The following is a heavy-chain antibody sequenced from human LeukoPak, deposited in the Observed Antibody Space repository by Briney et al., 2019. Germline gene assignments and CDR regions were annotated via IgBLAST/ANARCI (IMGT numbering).Heavy chain of an antibody. Sequence: GGSLRLSCAASGFTFSSYSMNWVRQAPGKGLEWVSYISSSSSTIYYADSVKGRFTISRDNANNSLYLQMNSLRAEDTAVYYCARTPRGGLGSDDFNIWGQGTMVTLSS. J-gene: IGHJ3*02. CDR3: ARTPRGGLGSDDFNI. CDR1: GFTFSSYS. D-gene: IGHD1-26*01. V-gene: IGHV3-48*04. CDR2: ISSSSSTI.